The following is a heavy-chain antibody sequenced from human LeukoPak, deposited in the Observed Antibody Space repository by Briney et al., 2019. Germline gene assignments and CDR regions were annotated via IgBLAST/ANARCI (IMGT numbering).Heavy chain of an antibody. CDR2: IKEDGSDK. D-gene: IGHD3-16*01. Sequence: SGGSLRLSCAASGFTFRNYWMSWFRQAPGKGPEWVANIKEDGSDKYYVDSVKGRFTISRDNAKNSLYLQMSSLRDGDTAVYYCAKDAWGSFDYWGQGTLVTVSS. J-gene: IGHJ4*02. CDR3: AKDAWGSFDY. CDR1: GFTFRNYW. V-gene: IGHV3-7*01.